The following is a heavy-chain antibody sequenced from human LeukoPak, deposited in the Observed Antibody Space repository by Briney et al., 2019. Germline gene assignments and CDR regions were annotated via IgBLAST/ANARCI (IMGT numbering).Heavy chain of an antibody. D-gene: IGHD1-26*01. CDR1: GGTFSSYA. CDR3: AKDRSKGSYGDEFDH. Sequence: ASVKVSCKASGGTFSSYAISWVRQAPGQGLEWMGGIIPIFGTANYAQKFQGRVTITADKSTSTAYMELSSLRSEDTAVYYCAKDRSKGSYGDEFDHWGQGTLVTVSS. V-gene: IGHV1-69*06. J-gene: IGHJ4*02. CDR2: IIPIFGTA.